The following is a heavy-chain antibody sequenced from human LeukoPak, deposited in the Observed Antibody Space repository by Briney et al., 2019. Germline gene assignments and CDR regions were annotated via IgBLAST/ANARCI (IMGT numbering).Heavy chain of an antibody. J-gene: IGHJ6*03. V-gene: IGHV3-74*01. D-gene: IGHD3-3*01. Sequence: GGSLRLSCAASGFTFSSYWMHWARQAPGKGLVWVSRINSDGSSTSYADSVKGRFTISRDNAKNTLYLQMNSLRAEDTAVYYCARGGVWSYNYYMDVWGKGTTVTVSS. CDR2: INSDGSST. CDR3: ARGGVWSYNYYMDV. CDR1: GFTFSSYW.